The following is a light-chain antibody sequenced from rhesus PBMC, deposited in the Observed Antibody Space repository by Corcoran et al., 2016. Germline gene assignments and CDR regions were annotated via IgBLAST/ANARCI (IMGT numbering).Light chain of an antibody. CDR2: DDS. CDR1: QGINSY. Sequence: DIQMTQSPSSLSASVGDTVTITCRASQGINSYLAWYEQQTGKAPKPLIYDDSNLERGVPSRFRGSGSGTEFTLTISSLQPEDFATYYCQQYNSAPFTFGGGTKVEIK. J-gene: IGKJ4*01. CDR3: QQYNSAPFT. V-gene: IGKV1-37*01.